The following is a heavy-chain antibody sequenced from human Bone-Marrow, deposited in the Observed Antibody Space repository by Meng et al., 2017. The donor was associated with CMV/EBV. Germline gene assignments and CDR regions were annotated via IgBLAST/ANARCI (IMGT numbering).Heavy chain of an antibody. J-gene: IGHJ6*02. CDR1: GPGGSNRNYY. CDR2: VNHDGTK. V-gene: IGHV4-34*01. CDR3: ERSPHCNTFSCFLLRADYYYGVDV. Sequence: SETLSLTCAVYGPGGSNRNYYWNWIRQPPGKGLEWIGEVNHDGTKNYNPSLKSRVSISVDTSKNQFSLKLTSVTAADAAVYYCERSPHCNTFSCFLLRADYYYGVDVWGQGTTVTVSS. D-gene: IGHD2/OR15-2a*01.